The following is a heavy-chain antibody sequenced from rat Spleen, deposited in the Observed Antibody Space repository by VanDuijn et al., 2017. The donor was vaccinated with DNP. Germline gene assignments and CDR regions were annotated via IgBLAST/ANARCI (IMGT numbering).Heavy chain of an antibody. J-gene: IGHJ2*01. CDR2: ISYDGSST. Sequence: EVQLVESGGGLVQPGRSMRLSCEASGFAFSNFAMAWVRQAPTKGLEWVASISYDGSSTYYRDSVKGRFTISRDNAKSTLYLQMDSLRSEDTATYYCTTTSDWGQGVMVTVSS. D-gene: IGHD1-10*01. CDR1: GFAFSNFA. CDR3: TTTSD. V-gene: IGHV5-29*01.